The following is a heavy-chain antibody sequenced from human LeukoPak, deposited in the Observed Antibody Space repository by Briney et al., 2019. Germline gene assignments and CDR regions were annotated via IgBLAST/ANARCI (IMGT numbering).Heavy chain of an antibody. V-gene: IGHV4-59*01. CDR1: GGSISSYY. J-gene: IGHJ3*02. CDR3: AREFPPEFVGWTHASDI. CDR2: IYYSGST. D-gene: IGHD3/OR15-3a*01. Sequence: SETLSLTCTVSGGSISSYYWSWIRQPPGKGLEWIGYIYYSGSTNYNPSLKSRVTISVDTSKNQFSLKLSSVTAADTAVYYCAREFPPEFVGWTHASDIWGQGTMVTVSS.